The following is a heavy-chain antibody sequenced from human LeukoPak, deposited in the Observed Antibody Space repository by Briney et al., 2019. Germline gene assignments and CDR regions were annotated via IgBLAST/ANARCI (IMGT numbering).Heavy chain of an antibody. CDR3: ARGHSHPED. J-gene: IGHJ4*02. D-gene: IGHD5-18*01. CDR1: GGSISSGSYY. Sequence: PSETLSLTCTVSGGSISSGSYYWTWIRQPPGKGLEWIGYIYNSGNTNYNPSLRSRVTISADTSKNHFSLKMSSVTAADTAVYYCARGHSHPEDWGQGALVTVSS. CDR2: IYNSGNT. V-gene: IGHV4-61*03.